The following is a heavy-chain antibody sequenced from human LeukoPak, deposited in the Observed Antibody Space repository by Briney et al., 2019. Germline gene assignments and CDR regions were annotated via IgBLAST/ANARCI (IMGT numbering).Heavy chain of an antibody. J-gene: IGHJ4*02. Sequence: GASVKVSCKASGYTFTNYFIHWVRHAPGQGLEWMGIINPSGGSTSYAPKFQGRLSMTSDTSTTTVYMELSSLRSEDTAVYYCARDGDYHGNSVHFDYWGQGTLVTVSS. CDR2: INPSGGST. V-gene: IGHV1-46*01. CDR3: ARDGDYHGNSVHFDY. CDR1: GYTFTNYF. D-gene: IGHD4-23*01.